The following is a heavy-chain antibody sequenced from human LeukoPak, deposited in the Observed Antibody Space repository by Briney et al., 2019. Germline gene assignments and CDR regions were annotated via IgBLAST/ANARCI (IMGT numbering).Heavy chain of an antibody. Sequence: GGSLRLSCAASGFTFSSYAMSWVRQAPGKGLEWVSSISGSGGSTYYADSVKGRFTIPRDNSKNTLYLQMNSLRAEDTAVNYCAKGGVPAASPPPDDYWGQGTLVTVSS. CDR3: AKGGVPAASPPPDDY. J-gene: IGHJ4*02. CDR1: GFTFSSYA. CDR2: ISGSGGST. D-gene: IGHD2-2*01. V-gene: IGHV3-23*01.